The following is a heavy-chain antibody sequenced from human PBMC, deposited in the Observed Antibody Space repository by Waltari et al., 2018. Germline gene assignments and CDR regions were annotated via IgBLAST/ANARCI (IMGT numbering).Heavy chain of an antibody. J-gene: IGHJ5*02. CDR2: ITPIFGTA. V-gene: IGHV1-69*13. D-gene: IGHD3-16*02. Sequence: QVQLVQSGAEVKKPGSSVKVSCKDSGGTFRRSAISWVRQAPGQGLEWMGRITPIFGTANYAQKFQGRVTITADKSASTAYMELSSLRSEDTAVYYCASIDSYPNWFDPWGQGTLVTVSS. CDR1: GGTFRRSA. CDR3: ASIDSYPNWFDP.